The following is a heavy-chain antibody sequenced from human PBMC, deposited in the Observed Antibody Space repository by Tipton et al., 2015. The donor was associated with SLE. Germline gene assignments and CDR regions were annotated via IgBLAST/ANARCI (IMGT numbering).Heavy chain of an antibody. J-gene: IGHJ4*02. V-gene: IGHV4-34*01. CDR2: VNHSGST. CDR1: GGSFSGYY. D-gene: IGHD6-19*01. CDR3: AKTSGGGWSFDY. Sequence: TLSLTCAVYGGSFSGYYWNWIRQPPGKGLEWIGEVNHSGSTNYNPSLKSRVTISVDTSKNQFSLKLSSVTAADTAVYYCAKTSGGGWSFDYWGQGTLVTVSS.